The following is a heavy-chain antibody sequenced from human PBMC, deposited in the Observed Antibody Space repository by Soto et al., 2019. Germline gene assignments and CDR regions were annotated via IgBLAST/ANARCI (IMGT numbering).Heavy chain of an antibody. CDR1: GFTFSSYG. CDR2: IWYDGSNK. D-gene: IGHD3-22*01. CDR3: ARGSSSGYCSDY. V-gene: IGHV3-33*01. J-gene: IGHJ4*02. Sequence: QVQLVESGGGVVQPGRSLRLSCAASGFTFSSYGMHWVRQAPGKGLEWVAVIWYDGSNKYYADSVKGRFTISRDNSKNTLYLQMNSLRAEDTAVYYCARGSSSGYCSDYWGPGTLVTVSS.